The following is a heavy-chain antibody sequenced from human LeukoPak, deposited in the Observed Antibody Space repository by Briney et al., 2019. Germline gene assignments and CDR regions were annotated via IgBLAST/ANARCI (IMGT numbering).Heavy chain of an antibody. J-gene: IGHJ4*02. CDR1: GGSFSGYY. D-gene: IGHD5-18*01. CDR3: ARKRGYSYGPFDY. Sequence: SETLSLTCAVYGGSFSGYYWSWIRQPPGRGLEWVGEINHSGSTNYNPSLKSRVTISVDTSKNQFSLKLSSVTAADTAVYYCARKRGYSYGPFDYWGQGTLVTVSS. V-gene: IGHV4-34*01. CDR2: INHSGST.